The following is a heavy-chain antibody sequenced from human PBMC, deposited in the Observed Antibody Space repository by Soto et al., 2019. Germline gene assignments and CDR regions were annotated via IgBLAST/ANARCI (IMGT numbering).Heavy chain of an antibody. CDR1: GFTFSSYS. Sequence: XGSLILSCAASGFTFSSYSMNWVRQAPGKGLEWVSSISSSSSYIYYADSVKGRFTISRDNAKNSLYLQMNSLRAEDTAVYYCARDPYYDSSGYHLPNYFDYWGQGTLVTVSS. J-gene: IGHJ4*02. CDR2: ISSSSSYI. CDR3: ARDPYYDSSGYHLPNYFDY. V-gene: IGHV3-21*01. D-gene: IGHD3-22*01.